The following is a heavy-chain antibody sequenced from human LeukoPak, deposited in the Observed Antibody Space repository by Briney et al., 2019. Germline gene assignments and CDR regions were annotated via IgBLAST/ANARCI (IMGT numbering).Heavy chain of an antibody. J-gene: IGHJ4*02. Sequence: GGSLRLSCAASGFTVSSNYMSWVRQAPGRGLEWVSVIYSGGSTYYADSVKGRFTISRDNSENTLYLQMNSLRPEDTAIYYCAKLFESGTYNNFFHYWGQGTLVTVFS. CDR2: IYSGGST. V-gene: IGHV3-53*01. D-gene: IGHD3-10*01. CDR3: AKLFESGTYNNFFHY. CDR1: GFTVSSNY.